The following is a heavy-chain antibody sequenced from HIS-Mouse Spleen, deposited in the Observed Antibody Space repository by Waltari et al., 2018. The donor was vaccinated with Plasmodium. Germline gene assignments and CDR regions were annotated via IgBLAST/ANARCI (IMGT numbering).Heavy chain of an antibody. D-gene: IGHD1-1*01. Sequence: EVQLVESGGRLVQPGGSLRLPGAASAFTFSGYDMDWVRQSTGKGMEWVSAIGTAGDTYYPGSVKGRFTISRENAKNSLYLQMNSLRAGDTAVYYCARGRWNHAFDIWGQGTMVTVSS. V-gene: IGHV3-13*01. J-gene: IGHJ3*02. CDR3: ARGRWNHAFDI. CDR2: IGTAGDT. CDR1: AFTFSGYD.